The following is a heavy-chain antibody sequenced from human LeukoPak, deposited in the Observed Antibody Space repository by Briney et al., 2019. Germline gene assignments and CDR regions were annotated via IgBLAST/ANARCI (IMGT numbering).Heavy chain of an antibody. CDR2: ISGSGGST. Sequence: GGSLRLSCAASGFTFSSYGMSWVRQAPGKGLEWVSAISGSGGSTYYADSVKGRFTISRDNSKNTLYLQMNSLRAEDTAVYYCATNQYSYGDYFDYWGQGTLVTVSS. V-gene: IGHV3-23*01. D-gene: IGHD4-17*01. J-gene: IGHJ4*02. CDR3: ATNQYSYGDYFDY. CDR1: GFTFSSYG.